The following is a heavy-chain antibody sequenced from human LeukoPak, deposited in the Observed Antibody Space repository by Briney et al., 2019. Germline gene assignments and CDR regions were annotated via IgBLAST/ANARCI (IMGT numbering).Heavy chain of an antibody. CDR3: ARDCSSTSCYRGRAFDI. V-gene: IGHV3-11*04. D-gene: IGHD2-2*02. J-gene: IGHJ3*02. Sequence: PGGSLRLSCAASGFTFSDYYMSWIRQAPGKGLEWVSYISSSGSTIYYADSVKGRFTISRDNAKNSLYLQMNSLRAEDTAVYYCARDCSSTSCYRGRAFDIWGQGTMVTVSS. CDR2: ISSSGSTI. CDR1: GFTFSDYY.